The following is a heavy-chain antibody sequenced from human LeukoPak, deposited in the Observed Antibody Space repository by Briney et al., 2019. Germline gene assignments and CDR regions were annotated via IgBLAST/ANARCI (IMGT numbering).Heavy chain of an antibody. CDR1: GYTFTSYG. D-gene: IGHD6-6*01. V-gene: IGHV1-18*01. J-gene: IGHJ4*02. CDR3: AIDRSSSHLPIFDY. Sequence: ASVKVSCKASGYTFTSYGISWVRQAPGQGLEWMGWISAYNGNTNYAQKLQGRVTMTTDTSTSTAYMELRSLRSDDTAVYYCAIDRSSSHLPIFDYWGQGTLVTVSS. CDR2: ISAYNGNT.